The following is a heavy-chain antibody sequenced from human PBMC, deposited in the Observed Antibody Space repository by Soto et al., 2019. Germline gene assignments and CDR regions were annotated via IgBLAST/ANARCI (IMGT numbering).Heavy chain of an antibody. CDR2: IYYSGST. Sequence: QVQLQESGPGLVKPSQTLSLTCTVSGGSISRGGSYWSWIRQHPGMGLEWIGYIYYSGSTYYNPSLTSRVTISVDTSKNQFSLKLTSVTAADTAVYYCAREVIAVAGTGLWYFDLWGRGTLVTVSS. CDR1: GGSISRGGSY. D-gene: IGHD6-19*01. CDR3: AREVIAVAGTGLWYFDL. V-gene: IGHV4-31*03. J-gene: IGHJ2*01.